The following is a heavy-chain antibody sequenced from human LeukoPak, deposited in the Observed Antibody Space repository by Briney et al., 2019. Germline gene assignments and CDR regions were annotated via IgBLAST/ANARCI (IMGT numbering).Heavy chain of an antibody. CDR2: ISYDGSNK. CDR3: AKGYYADYGDH. V-gene: IGHV3-30*18. CDR1: GFTFSSYG. Sequence: GRSLRLSCAASGFTFSSYGMHWVRQAPGKGLEWVAVISYDGSNKYYADSMKGRFTISRDNSKNTLYLQMNSLRVEDTAVYYCAKGYYADYGDHWGQGTLVTVSS. J-gene: IGHJ4*02. D-gene: IGHD4-17*01.